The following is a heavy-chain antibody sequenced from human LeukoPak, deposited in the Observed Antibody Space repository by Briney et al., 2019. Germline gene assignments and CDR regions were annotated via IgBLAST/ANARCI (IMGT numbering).Heavy chain of an antibody. D-gene: IGHD1-14*01. V-gene: IGHV3-21*01. J-gene: IGHJ4*02. CDR1: GFTFSTNS. CDR3: ARHRGPTLYNTVYFDC. Sequence: TGGSLRLSCAGSGFTFSTNSMYWVRQAPGKGLEWVSSISGGSSYIYYEDSVKGRFTISRDNAKNSLYLQMNSLRPEDTAVYYCARHRGPTLYNTVYFDCWGQGTLVTVSS. CDR2: ISGGSSYI.